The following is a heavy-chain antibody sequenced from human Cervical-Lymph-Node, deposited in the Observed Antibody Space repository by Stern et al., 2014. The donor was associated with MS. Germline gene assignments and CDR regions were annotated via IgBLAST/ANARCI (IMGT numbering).Heavy chain of an antibody. CDR2: IYPGDSDT. Sequence: EVQLEESGGELKKPGESLKISCNASGYTFSSQWIGWVRQMPGKGLEWMGIIYPGDSDTKYSPSFQGQVTISVDRSTNTAYLQWSSLRDSDTAMYYCARHGDYTTGFHYWGQGTLVTVSS. CDR1: GYTFSSQW. J-gene: IGHJ4*02. V-gene: IGHV5-51*01. CDR3: ARHGDYTTGFHY. D-gene: IGHD6-25*01.